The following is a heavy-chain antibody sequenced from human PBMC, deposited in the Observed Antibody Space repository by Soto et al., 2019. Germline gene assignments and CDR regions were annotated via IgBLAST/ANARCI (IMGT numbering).Heavy chain of an antibody. CDR1: GFTFSSYS. CDR3: AGQGGSRLNWFDP. J-gene: IGHJ5*02. D-gene: IGHD6-13*01. CDR2: ISSSSSTI. V-gene: IGHV3-48*01. Sequence: GGSLRLSCAASGFTFSSYSMNWVRQAPGKGLEWVSYISSSSSTIYYADSVKGRFTISRDNAKNSLFLQMNSLRAEDTAVYYCAGQGGSRLNWFDPWGQGTLVTVSS.